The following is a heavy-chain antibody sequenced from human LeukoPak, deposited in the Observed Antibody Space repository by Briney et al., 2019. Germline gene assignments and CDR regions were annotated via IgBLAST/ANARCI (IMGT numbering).Heavy chain of an antibody. CDR1: GYTFTSNY. CDR2: IYPRDGST. J-gene: IGHJ4*02. Sequence: ASVTVSFKASGYTFTSNYIHWVRQAPGQGLEWMGMIYPRDGSTSYAQKFQGRVTVTRDTSTSTVHMELSGLRSEDTAVYYCARDQEGFDYWGQGTLVTVSS. CDR3: ARDQEGFDY. V-gene: IGHV1-46*01.